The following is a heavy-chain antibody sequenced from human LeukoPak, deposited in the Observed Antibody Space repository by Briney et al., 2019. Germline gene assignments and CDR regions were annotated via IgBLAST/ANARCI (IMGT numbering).Heavy chain of an antibody. V-gene: IGHV4-30-4*01. CDR2: IYYSGST. D-gene: IGHD3-22*01. CDR1: GGSISSGDYY. CDR3: ARASHRGYYDSSGCPIGTEIDY. Sequence: PSETLSLTCTVSGGSISSGDYYWSWIRQPPGKGLEWIGYIYYSGSTYYNPSLKSRVTISVDTSKNQFSLKLSSVTAADTAVYYCARASHRGYYDSSGCPIGTEIDYWGQGTLVTVSS. J-gene: IGHJ4*02.